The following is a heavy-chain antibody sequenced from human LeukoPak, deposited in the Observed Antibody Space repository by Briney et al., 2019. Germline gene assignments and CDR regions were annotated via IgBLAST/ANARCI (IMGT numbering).Heavy chain of an antibody. CDR1: GYTFTGYY. Sequence: ASVKVSCKASGYTFTGYYMHWVRQAPGQGLEWMGWINPNSGGTNYAQKLQGRVTMTRDTSISTAYMELSRLRSDDTAVYYCASSGPLIRYSSGWFDWGQGTLVTVSS. J-gene: IGHJ4*02. D-gene: IGHD6-19*01. CDR3: ASSGPLIRYSSGWFD. CDR2: INPNSGGT. V-gene: IGHV1-2*02.